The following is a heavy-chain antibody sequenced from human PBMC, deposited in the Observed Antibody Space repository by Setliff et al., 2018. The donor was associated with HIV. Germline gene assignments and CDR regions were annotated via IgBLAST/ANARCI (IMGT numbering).Heavy chain of an antibody. CDR1: GFTFSSYA. V-gene: IGHV3-30-3*01. Sequence: GGSLRLSCAASGFTFSSYAMYWVRQAPGKGLEWVAVISYDGSNKYYADSVKGRFTISRDNSKNTLYLQINSLRAEDTAVYYCVGMDIVVVLPPDVWGQGTTVTVSS. CDR3: VGMDIVVVLPPDV. D-gene: IGHD2-21*01. J-gene: IGHJ6*02. CDR2: ISYDGSNK.